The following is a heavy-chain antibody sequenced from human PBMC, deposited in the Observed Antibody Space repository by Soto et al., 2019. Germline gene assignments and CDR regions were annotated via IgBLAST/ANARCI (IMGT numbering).Heavy chain of an antibody. CDR3: ARTPLWFGDDSNAFDI. D-gene: IGHD3-10*01. J-gene: IGHJ3*02. V-gene: IGHV4-31*02. CDR2: IYYSGST. CDR1: GGSISSGGYY. Sequence: SETLSLTCTVSGGSISSGGYYWSWSRQHPGKGLEWIGYIYYSGSTYYNQSLKSRVNISVDTSKNQFSLKLSSVTAADTAVYYCARTPLWFGDDSNAFDIWGQGTMVTVSS.